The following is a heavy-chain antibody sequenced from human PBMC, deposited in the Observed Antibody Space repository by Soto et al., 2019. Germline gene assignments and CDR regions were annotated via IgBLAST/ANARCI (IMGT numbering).Heavy chain of an antibody. CDR1: GYTFTGYY. D-gene: IGHD3-22*01. CDR3: ASNSGYNLLYGMDV. V-gene: IGHV1-2*04. CDR2: INPNSGGT. J-gene: IGHJ6*02. Sequence: ASVKVSCKASGYTFTGYYMHWVRQAPGQGLEWMGWINPNSGGTNYAQKFQGWVTMTRDTSISTAYMELSRLRSDDTAVYYCASNSGYNLLYGMDVWGQGTTVTVSS.